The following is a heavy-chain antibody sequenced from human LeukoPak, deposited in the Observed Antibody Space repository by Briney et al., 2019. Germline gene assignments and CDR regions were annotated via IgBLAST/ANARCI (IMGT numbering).Heavy chain of an antibody. Sequence: SETLSLTCTVSGGSISSSSYYWGWIRQPPGTGLEWIVNIYYTGSTYYNPSLKSRVTISADTSKNQFSLKLSSVTAADTAVYYCGRASNYPSFFDHWGQGTLVTVSS. V-gene: IGHV4-39*07. D-gene: IGHD4-11*01. CDR1: GGSISSSSYY. CDR3: GRASNYPSFFDH. J-gene: IGHJ4*02. CDR2: IYYTGST.